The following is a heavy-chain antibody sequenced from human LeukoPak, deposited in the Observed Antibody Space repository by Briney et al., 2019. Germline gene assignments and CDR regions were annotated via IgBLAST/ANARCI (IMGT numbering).Heavy chain of an antibody. CDR2: ILNDGSDE. CDR3: VRDGMSGTPNAFDV. CDR1: GFTFTTYT. J-gene: IGHJ3*01. D-gene: IGHD1-1*01. V-gene: IGHV3-30*04. Sequence: GGSLRLSCAASGFTFTTYTMDWVRQAPGRRLEWVSLILNDGSDENYADSVKGRFTISRDSSRNTVELQMNSLRPEDTAVYYCVRDGMSGTPNAFDVWGPGTMVTVSS.